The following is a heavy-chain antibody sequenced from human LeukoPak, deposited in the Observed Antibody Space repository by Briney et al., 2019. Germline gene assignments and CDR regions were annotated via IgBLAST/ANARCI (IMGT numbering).Heavy chain of an antibody. CDR1: GYTFTSYD. J-gene: IGHJ4*02. V-gene: IGHV1-8*03. D-gene: IGHD6-13*01. Sequence: ASVKVSCKASGYTFTSYDINWVRQATGQGLEWMGWMNPNSGNTGYAQKFQGRVTITRNTSISTAYMELSSLRSGDTAVYYCARWSETRSSSCLDYWGQGTLVTVSS. CDR2: MNPNSGNT. CDR3: ARWSETRSSSCLDY.